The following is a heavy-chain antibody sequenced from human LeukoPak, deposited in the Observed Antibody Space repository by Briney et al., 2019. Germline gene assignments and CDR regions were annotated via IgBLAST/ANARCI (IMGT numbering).Heavy chain of an antibody. CDR1: GYTFTSYD. J-gene: IGHJ4*02. Sequence: ASVKVSCKASGYTFTSYDINWVRQATGQGLEWMGWMNPDSGNTGYAQKFQGRVTMTRNTSISTAYMELSSLRSEDTAVYYCARGGRVRGVIEKSYYFDYWGQGTLVTVSS. CDR3: ARGGRVRGVIEKSYYFDY. D-gene: IGHD3-10*01. V-gene: IGHV1-8*01. CDR2: MNPDSGNT.